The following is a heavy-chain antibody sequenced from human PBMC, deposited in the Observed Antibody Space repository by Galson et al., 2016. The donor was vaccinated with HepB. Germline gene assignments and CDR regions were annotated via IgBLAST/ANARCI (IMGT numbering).Heavy chain of an antibody. D-gene: IGHD3-9*01. V-gene: IGHV1-18*01. Sequence: SVKVSCKASGYTFTSYGINWVRQAPGQGLEYMGWISAYQGNTKYAQKFQGRVTMTTDTPTSTAYMELRSLSYDDTAVYYCARSLQYDRLTGSSAGFGYWGQGTLVTVSS. J-gene: IGHJ4*02. CDR1: GYTFTSYG. CDR3: ARSLQYDRLTGSSAGFGY. CDR2: ISAYQGNT.